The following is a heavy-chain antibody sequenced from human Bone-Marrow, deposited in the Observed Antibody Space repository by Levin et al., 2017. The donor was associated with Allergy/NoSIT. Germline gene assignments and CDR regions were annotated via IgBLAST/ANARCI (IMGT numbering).Heavy chain of an antibody. Sequence: GGSLRLSCAASGFTFSSYAMHWVRQAPGKGLEWVAVISYDGSNKYYADSVKGRFTISRDNSKNTLYLQMNSLRAEDTAVYYCARPGTTRGAFPPGGAFDSWGQGTMVTVSS. CDR3: ARPGTTRGAFPPGGAFDS. D-gene: IGHD3-16*01. J-gene: IGHJ3*02. CDR2: ISYDGSNK. CDR1: GFTFSSYA. V-gene: IGHV3-30-3*01.